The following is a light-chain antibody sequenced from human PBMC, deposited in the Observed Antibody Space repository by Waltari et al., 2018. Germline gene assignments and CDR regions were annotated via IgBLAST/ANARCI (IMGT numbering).Light chain of an antibody. CDR1: QSLVHSDGNTH. CDR2: KVS. CDR3: VQGTHWPFT. V-gene: IGKV2-30*02. Sequence: DVVMTQSPLSLPVTLAQPASISCRSSQSLVHSDGNTHLNWFQQRPGQSPRRLIYKVSNRDSGVPDRFSGSGSGTDFTLKISRVEAEDVGVYYCVQGTHWPFTFGPGTKVDIK. J-gene: IGKJ3*01.